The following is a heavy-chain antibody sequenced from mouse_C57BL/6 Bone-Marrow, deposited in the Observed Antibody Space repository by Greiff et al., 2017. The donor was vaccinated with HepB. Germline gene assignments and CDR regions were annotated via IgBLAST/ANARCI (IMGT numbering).Heavy chain of an antibody. Sequence: DVMLVESGGDLVKPGGSLKLSCAASGFTFSSYGMSWVRQTPDKRLEWVATISSGGSYTYYPDSVKGRFTISRDNAKNTLYLQMSSLKSEDTAMYYCARQRGYYDYGGQGTTLTVSS. J-gene: IGHJ2*01. CDR2: ISSGGSYT. V-gene: IGHV5-6*02. CDR1: GFTFSSYG. D-gene: IGHD2-3*01. CDR3: ARQRGYYDY.